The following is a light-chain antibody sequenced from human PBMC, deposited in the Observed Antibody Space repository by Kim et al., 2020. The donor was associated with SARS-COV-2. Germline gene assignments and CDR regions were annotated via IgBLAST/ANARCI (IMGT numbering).Light chain of an antibody. CDR2: GAS. Sequence: EIVLTQSPGTLSLSPGERATLSCRASQSVSSIYLAWYQQKPGQAPRLLIYGASSRATGIPDRFSGSGSGTDFTITISRLEPEDFAVYYCQQYGSSLYTFGQGTKLEI. CDR3: QQYGSSLYT. CDR1: QSVSSIY. V-gene: IGKV3-20*01. J-gene: IGKJ2*01.